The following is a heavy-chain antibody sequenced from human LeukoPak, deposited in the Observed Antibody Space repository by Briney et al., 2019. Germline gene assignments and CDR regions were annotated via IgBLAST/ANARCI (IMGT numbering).Heavy chain of an antibody. CDR3: LRDVGYYYYMDV. Sequence: GGSLKLSCAASGFTFSGSAMHWVRQASGKGLEWVGRIRSKANSYATAYAASVKGRFTISRDDSKNTAYLQTNSLKTEDTAVYYCLRDVGYYYYMDVWGKGTTVTVSS. J-gene: IGHJ6*03. CDR1: GFTFSGSA. D-gene: IGHD1-26*01. CDR2: IRSKANSYAT. V-gene: IGHV3-73*01.